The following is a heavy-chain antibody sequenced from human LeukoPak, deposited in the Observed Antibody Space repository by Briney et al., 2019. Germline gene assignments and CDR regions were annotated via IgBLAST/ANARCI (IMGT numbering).Heavy chain of an antibody. D-gene: IGHD6-19*01. CDR2: IYSGGST. CDR3: ARGYRYSSGWYYFDY. Sequence: GGSLRLSCAASGFTVSSNYMSWVRQAPGKGLEWVSVIYSGGSTYYADSVKGRFTISRDNSKNTLYLQMNSLRAEDTAVYYCARGYRYSSGWYYFDYWGQGTLVTVSS. J-gene: IGHJ4*02. CDR1: GFTVSSNY. V-gene: IGHV3-66*01.